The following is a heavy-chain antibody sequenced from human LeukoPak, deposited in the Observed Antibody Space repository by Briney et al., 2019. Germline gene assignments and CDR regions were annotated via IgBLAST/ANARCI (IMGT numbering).Heavy chain of an antibody. CDR1: GVSISSSSYY. V-gene: IGHV4-39*01. CDR2: IYYSGST. CDR3: ARRTIFGVVKGDWYFDL. J-gene: IGHJ2*01. Sequence: SETLSLTCTVSGVSISSSSYYWGWIRQPPGKGLEWIGSIYYSGSTYYNPSLKSRVTTSVDTSKNQFSLKLSSVTAADTAVYYCARRTIFGVVKGDWYFDLWGRGTLVTVSS. D-gene: IGHD3-3*01.